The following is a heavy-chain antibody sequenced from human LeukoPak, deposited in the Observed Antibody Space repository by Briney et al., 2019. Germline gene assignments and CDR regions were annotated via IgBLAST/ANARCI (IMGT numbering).Heavy chain of an antibody. V-gene: IGHV4-34*09. Sequence: SETLSLTCAVYGGSFSGYYWSWIRQPPGKGLEWIGEINHSGSTNYNPSLKIRVTISVDTSKNQFSLKLSSVTAADTAVYYCARTAKYYYGSGSFGFDYWGQGTLVTVSS. D-gene: IGHD3-10*01. CDR1: GGSFSGYY. CDR3: ARTAKYYYGSGSFGFDY. J-gene: IGHJ4*02. CDR2: INHSGST.